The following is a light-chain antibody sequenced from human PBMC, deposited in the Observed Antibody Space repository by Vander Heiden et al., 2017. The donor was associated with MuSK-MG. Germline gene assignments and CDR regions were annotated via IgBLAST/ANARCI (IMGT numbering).Light chain of an antibody. CDR2: DAS. CDR1: QSVSSY. Sequence: EIVLTQSPATLSLSPGERATLSCRASQSVSSYVAGYQQKPGQAPRLLIYDASNRATGIKDRFSGSGSGTDFTLTISSIEPEDFAVDDCQQRSFGGGTKVEIK. CDR3: QQRS. J-gene: IGKJ4*01. V-gene: IGKV3-11*01.